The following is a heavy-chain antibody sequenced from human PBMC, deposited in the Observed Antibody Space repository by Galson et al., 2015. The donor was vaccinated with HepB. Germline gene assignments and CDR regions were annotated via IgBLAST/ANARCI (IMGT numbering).Heavy chain of an antibody. CDR2: INWNGGST. J-gene: IGHJ4*02. CDR1: GFSFDDYG. D-gene: IGHD1-26*01. CDR3: AKARLRPSGNYYGYDFDF. V-gene: IGHV3-20*04. Sequence: SLRLSCAASGFSFDDYGMSWVRQAPGKGLEWVSGINWNGGSTGYGDSVKGRFAISRDNSKNTLYLQMNNLRAEDTALYYCAKARLRPSGNYYGYDFDFWGQGTPVTVSS.